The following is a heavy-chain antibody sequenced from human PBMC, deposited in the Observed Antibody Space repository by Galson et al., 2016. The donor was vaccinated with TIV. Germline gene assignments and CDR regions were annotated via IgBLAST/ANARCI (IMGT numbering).Heavy chain of an antibody. CDR2: IIPIFRTT. CDR1: GGPFSSYA. J-gene: IGHJ1*01. CDR3: AKESGYNSGYITD. Sequence: SVKVSCKASGGPFSSYATTWVPQAPGQGLEWVGRIIPIFRTTNYAQRFQGRVTITADEFTGAAYMELNSLRSDDTAVYFCAKESGYNSGYITDWGQGTLVTVSS. V-gene: IGHV1-69*13. D-gene: IGHD5-18*01.